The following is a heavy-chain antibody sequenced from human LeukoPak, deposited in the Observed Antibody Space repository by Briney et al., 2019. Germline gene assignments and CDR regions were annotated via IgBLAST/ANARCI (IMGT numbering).Heavy chain of an antibody. CDR3: ARVEPPAGWFDP. CDR1: GFTFSNYA. V-gene: IGHV3-53*01. Sequence: GASLRLSCAASGFTFSNYAMSWVRQAPGKGLEWVSVIYSGGSTYYADSVKGRFTISRDNSKNTLYLQMNSLRAEDTAVYYCARVEPPAGWFDPWGQGTLVTVSS. D-gene: IGHD6-25*01. CDR2: IYSGGST. J-gene: IGHJ5*02.